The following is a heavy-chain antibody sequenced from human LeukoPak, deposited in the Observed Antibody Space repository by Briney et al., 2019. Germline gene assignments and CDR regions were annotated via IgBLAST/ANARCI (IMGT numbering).Heavy chain of an antibody. V-gene: IGHV1-2*02. CDR1: GYTFTGYY. J-gene: IGHJ6*03. Sequence: ASVKVSCKASGYTFTGYYMHWVRQAPGQGLEWMGWINPNSGGTNYAQKFQGRVTVTRDTSISTAYMELSRLRSDDTAVYYCAREYYYGSGNPYYMDVWGKGTTVTISS. CDR2: INPNSGGT. D-gene: IGHD3-10*01. CDR3: AREYYYGSGNPYYMDV.